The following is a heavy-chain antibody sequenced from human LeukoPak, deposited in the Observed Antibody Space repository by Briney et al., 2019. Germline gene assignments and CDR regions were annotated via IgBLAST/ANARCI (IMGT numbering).Heavy chain of an antibody. Sequence: GGSLRLSCAASGFTFSSYSMNWVRQAPGKGLEWVSSISSSSSYIYYADSVKGRFTISRDNAKNSLYLQMNSLRAEDTAVYYCASPSIAARPDLWGQGTLVTVSS. CDR1: GFTFSSYS. J-gene: IGHJ4*02. CDR3: ASPSIAARPDL. D-gene: IGHD6-6*01. CDR2: ISSSSSYI. V-gene: IGHV3-21*01.